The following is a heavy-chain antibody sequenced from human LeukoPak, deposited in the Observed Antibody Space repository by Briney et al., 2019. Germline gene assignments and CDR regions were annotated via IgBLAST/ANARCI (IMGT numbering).Heavy chain of an antibody. CDR2: IYYSGST. D-gene: IGHD6-19*01. Sequence: WETLSLTCTVSGGSVSSGSYYWSWIRQPPGKGLEWIGYIYYSGSTNYNPSLKSRVTISVDTSKNPFSLKLSSVTAADTAVYYCATWGIAVAGTFDYWGQGTLVTVST. V-gene: IGHV4-61*01. J-gene: IGHJ4*02. CDR3: ATWGIAVAGTFDY. CDR1: GGSVSSGSYY.